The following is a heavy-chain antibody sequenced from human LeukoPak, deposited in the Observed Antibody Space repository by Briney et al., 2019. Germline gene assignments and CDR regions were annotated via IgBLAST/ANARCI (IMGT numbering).Heavy chain of an antibody. J-gene: IGHJ4*02. V-gene: IGHV4-34*01. Sequence: SEILSLTCAVYGGSFSGYYWSWIRQPPGKGLEWIGEINHSGSTNYNPSLKSRVTISVDTSKNQFSLKLSSVTAADTAVYYCAIWIKSGFDYWGQGTLVTVSS. CDR1: GGSFSGYY. CDR3: AIWIKSGFDY. CDR2: INHSGST. D-gene: IGHD1/OR15-1a*01.